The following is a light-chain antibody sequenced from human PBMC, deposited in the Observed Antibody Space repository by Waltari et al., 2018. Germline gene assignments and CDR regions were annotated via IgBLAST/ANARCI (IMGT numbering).Light chain of an antibody. CDR2: KAS. Sequence: DIQMTQSPSTLSASVGERVTITCRASQIISTWLAWYQQKPGKAPKLLIYKASGLESGVPARFSGSGSGTEFTLPISSLQPDDFATYYCQQYNDYPLTFGGGTKVEIK. CDR3: QQYNDYPLT. CDR1: QIISTW. J-gene: IGKJ4*01. V-gene: IGKV1-5*03.